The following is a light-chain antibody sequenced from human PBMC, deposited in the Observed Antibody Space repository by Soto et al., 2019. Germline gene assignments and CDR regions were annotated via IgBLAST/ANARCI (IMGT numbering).Light chain of an antibody. CDR1: QSVSSSY. Sequence: EIVLTQSPGTLSLSPGERATLSCRASQSVSSSYLAWYQQKPGQAPRLLIYGASSRATSIPDRFSGSGSGTDFTLTSSRLAPEDFAVYYWQQYGSSPLTFGGGTKVEIK. CDR2: GAS. CDR3: QQYGSSPLT. V-gene: IGKV3-20*01. J-gene: IGKJ4*01.